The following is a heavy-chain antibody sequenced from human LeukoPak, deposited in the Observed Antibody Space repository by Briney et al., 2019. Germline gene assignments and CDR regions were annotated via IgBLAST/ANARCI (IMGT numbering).Heavy chain of an antibody. Sequence: ASVKVSCKASGGTFSSYAISWVRQAPGQGLGWRGGIFPIFGTANYAQKFQGRVTITADESTSTAYMELSSLRSEDTAVYYCAREALGYGPLGYFDLWGRGTLVTVSS. CDR3: AREALGYGPLGYFDL. CDR1: GGTFSSYA. D-gene: IGHD5-12*01. V-gene: IGHV1-69*01. CDR2: IFPIFGTA. J-gene: IGHJ2*01.